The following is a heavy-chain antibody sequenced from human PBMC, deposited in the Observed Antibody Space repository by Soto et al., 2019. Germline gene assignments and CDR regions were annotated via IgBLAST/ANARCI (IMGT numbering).Heavy chain of an antibody. CDR3: ARAAGGYYYYYYMDV. J-gene: IGHJ6*03. D-gene: IGHD6-13*01. Sequence: QVQPVQSGAEVKKPGASVKVSCKASGYTFTGYYMHWVRQAPGQGLEWMGWINPNSGGTNYAQKFQGWVTMTRDTSISTAYMELSRLRSDDTAVYYCARAAGGYYYYYYMDVWGKGTTVTVSS. CDR1: GYTFTGYY. CDR2: INPNSGGT. V-gene: IGHV1-2*04.